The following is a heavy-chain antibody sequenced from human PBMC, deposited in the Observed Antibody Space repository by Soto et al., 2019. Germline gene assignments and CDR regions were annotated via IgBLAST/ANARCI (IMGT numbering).Heavy chain of an antibody. V-gene: IGHV1-46*01. CDR1: GYTFTSYY. CDR2: INPSGGST. D-gene: IGHD2-2*01. Sequence: ASVKVSCKASGYTFTSYYMHWVRQAPGQGLEWMGIINPSGGSTSYAQKFQGGVTMTRDTSTSTVYMELSSLRSEDTAVYYCARDRGGYCSSTSCRTGDELVFDPWGQGTLVTVS. J-gene: IGHJ5*02. CDR3: ARDRGGYCSSTSCRTGDELVFDP.